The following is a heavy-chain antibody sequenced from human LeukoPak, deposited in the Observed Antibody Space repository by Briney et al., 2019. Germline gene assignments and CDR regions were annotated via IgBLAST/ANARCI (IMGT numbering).Heavy chain of an antibody. D-gene: IGHD3-9*01. CDR3: ARGYTYYDILTGFDY. CDR2: IKQDGSEK. V-gene: IGHV3-7*01. CDR1: GFTFSSYW. Sequence: GGSLRLSCAASGFTFSSYWMSWVRQAPGKGLEWVANIKQDGSEKYYVDSVKGRFTISRDNAKNSLYLQMNSLRAEDTAVYYCARGYTYYDILTGFDYWGQGTLVTVSS. J-gene: IGHJ4*02.